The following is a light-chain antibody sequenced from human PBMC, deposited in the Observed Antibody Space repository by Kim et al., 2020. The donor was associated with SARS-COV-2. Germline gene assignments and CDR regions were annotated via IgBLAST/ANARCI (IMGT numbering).Light chain of an antibody. CDR3: QQYSSSPAT. J-gene: IGKJ1*01. CDR1: QVVSSNY. Sequence: SPGESATLSGRASQVVSSNYLAWYQQKPGQAPRLLIYGASSRATGIPDRFSGSGSGTDFTLTITRLEPEDFAVYYCQQYSSSPATFGQGTKVDIK. V-gene: IGKV3-20*01. CDR2: GAS.